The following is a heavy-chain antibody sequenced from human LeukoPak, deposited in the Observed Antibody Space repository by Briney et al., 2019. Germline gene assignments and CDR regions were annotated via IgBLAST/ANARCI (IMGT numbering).Heavy chain of an antibody. CDR1: GGSFSGYY. J-gene: IGHJ4*02. V-gene: IGHV4-34*01. D-gene: IGHD6-19*01. Sequence: PSETLSLTCAVYGGSFSGYYCSWIRRPPGKGLEWIGEINHSGSTNYNPSLKSRVTISVDTSKNQFSLKLSSVTAADTAVYYCARGPRYSSGWYFLDYRGQGTLVTVSS. CDR3: ARGPRYSSGWYFLDY. CDR2: INHSGST.